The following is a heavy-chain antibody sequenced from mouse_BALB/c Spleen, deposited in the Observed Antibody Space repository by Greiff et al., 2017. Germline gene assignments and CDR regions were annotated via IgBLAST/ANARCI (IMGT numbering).Heavy chain of an antibody. D-gene: IGHD2-1*01. V-gene: IGHV5-17*02. Sequence: EVQVVESGGGLVQPGGSRKLSCAASGFTFSSFGMHWVRQAPEKGLEWVAYISSGSSTIYYADTVKGRFTISRDNPKNTLFLQMTSLRSEDTAMYYCARSSGNYYYAMDYWGQGTSVTVSS. CDR3: ARSSGNYYYAMDY. J-gene: IGHJ4*01. CDR1: GFTFSSFG. CDR2: ISSGSSTI.